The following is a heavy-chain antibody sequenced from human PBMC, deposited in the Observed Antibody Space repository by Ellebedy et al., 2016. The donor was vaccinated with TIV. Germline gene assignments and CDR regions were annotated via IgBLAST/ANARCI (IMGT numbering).Heavy chain of an antibody. D-gene: IGHD6-13*01. CDR1: GGSIRSGGNS. CDR3: ARLTYSWYNSYFDY. CDR2: IYTSGNT. V-gene: IGHV4-30-2*01. Sequence: SQTLSLTXXVSGGSIRSGGNSWSWIRQPPGKGLEWIGYIYTSGNTHYNPSLKSRVSMSVDRSKNQFSLKMTSVTAADTAVYFCARLTYSWYNSYFDYWGQGTLVTVSS. J-gene: IGHJ4*02.